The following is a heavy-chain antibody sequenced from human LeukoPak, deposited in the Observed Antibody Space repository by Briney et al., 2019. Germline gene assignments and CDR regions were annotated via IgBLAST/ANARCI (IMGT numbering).Heavy chain of an antibody. CDR2: ISGSGGST. V-gene: IGHV3-23*01. J-gene: IGHJ3*02. CDR3: AKDLYDILTPSGAFDI. D-gene: IGHD3-9*01. Sequence: TGGSLRLSCAASGFTFSSYAMSWVRQAPGKGLEWVSAISGSGGSTYYADSVKGRFTISRDNSKNTLYLQMNSLRAEDTAIYYCAKDLYDILTPSGAFDIWGQGTMVTVSS. CDR1: GFTFSSYA.